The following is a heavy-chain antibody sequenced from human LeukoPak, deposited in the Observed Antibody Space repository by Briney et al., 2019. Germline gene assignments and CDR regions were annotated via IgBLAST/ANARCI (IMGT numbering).Heavy chain of an antibody. Sequence: PSETLPLTCTACGGSINSYYWSWIQEPPGKGLECIGYIYYSESTNYNPSLKSRVIISVDTSKNQFSLKLSSVTAADTAVYYCARVFVEWDYYFDYWGQGTLVTVSS. CDR3: ARVFVEWDYYFDY. V-gene: IGHV4-59*01. D-gene: IGHD3-3*01. CDR2: IYYSEST. CDR1: GGSINSYY. J-gene: IGHJ4*02.